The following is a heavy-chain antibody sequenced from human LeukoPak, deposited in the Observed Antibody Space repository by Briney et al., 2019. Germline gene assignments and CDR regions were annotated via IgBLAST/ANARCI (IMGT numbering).Heavy chain of an antibody. Sequence: ASVKVSCKASGYTFTSYGISWVRQAPGQGPEWMGWISAYNGNTNYAQKLQGRVTMTTDTSTSTAYMELRSLRSDDTAVYYCARDVETDGSGRFYYYYMDVWGKGTTVTVSS. D-gene: IGHD3-10*01. V-gene: IGHV1-18*01. J-gene: IGHJ6*03. CDR2: ISAYNGNT. CDR1: GYTFTSYG. CDR3: ARDVETDGSGRFYYYYMDV.